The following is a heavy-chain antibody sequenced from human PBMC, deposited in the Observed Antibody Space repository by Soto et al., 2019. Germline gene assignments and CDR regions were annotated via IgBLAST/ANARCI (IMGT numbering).Heavy chain of an antibody. V-gene: IGHV3-49*04. CDR3: TRVDNYRSYYYYGMDV. Sequence: GSLRLSCTASGFTFGDYAMSWVRQAPGKGLEWVGFIRSKAYGGTTEYAASVKGRFTISRDDSKSIAYLQMNSLKTEDTAVYYCTRVDNYRSYYYYGMDVWGQGTTVTVSS. CDR1: GFTFGDYA. D-gene: IGHD4-4*01. CDR2: IRSKAYGGTT. J-gene: IGHJ6*02.